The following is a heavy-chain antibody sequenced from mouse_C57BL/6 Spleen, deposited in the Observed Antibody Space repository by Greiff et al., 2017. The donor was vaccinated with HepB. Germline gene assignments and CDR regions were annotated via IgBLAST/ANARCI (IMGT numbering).Heavy chain of an antibody. CDR1: GYTFTSYW. D-gene: IGHD1-1*01. Sequence: QVQLQQPGAELVRPGSSVKLSCKASGYTFTSYWMHWVKQRPIQGLEWIGNIDPSDSVTHYNQKFKDKATLTVDKSSSTAYMQLSSLTSEDSAVYYCARDYGSSYGFAYWGQGTLVTVSA. V-gene: IGHV1-52*01. CDR3: ARDYGSSYGFAY. CDR2: IDPSDSVT. J-gene: IGHJ3*01.